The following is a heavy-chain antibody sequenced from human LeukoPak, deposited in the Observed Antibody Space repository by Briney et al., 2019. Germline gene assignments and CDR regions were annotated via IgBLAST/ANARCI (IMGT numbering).Heavy chain of an antibody. D-gene: IGHD2-2*01. CDR2: ISSNGVST. Sequence: PGGSLRLSCSACGFTFSSFAFQWVRQAPGKGLEYVSAISSNGVSTYYADSVKGRFTISRDNSENTLYLQMSVRAEDTAVYHCVKGYCSSPSCRLDSWGQGTLVTVSS. V-gene: IGHV3-64D*06. CDR1: GFTFSSFA. J-gene: IGHJ4*02. CDR3: VKGYCSSPSCRLDS.